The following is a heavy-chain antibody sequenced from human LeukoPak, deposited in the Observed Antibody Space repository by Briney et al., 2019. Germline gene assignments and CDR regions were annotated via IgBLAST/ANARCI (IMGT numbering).Heavy chain of an antibody. V-gene: IGHV1-46*01. Sequence: ASVKVSCKASGYTFTSYYMHWVRQAPGQGLEWMGIINPSGGSTSYAQKFRGRVTMTSDTSTSTVYMELRSLRSDETAVYYCARGGFGLGVGSTKGLNWLDPWGQGTLVTVSS. CDR2: INPSGGST. CDR3: ARGGFGLGVGSTKGLNWLDP. CDR1: GYTFTSYY. D-gene: IGHD1-26*01. J-gene: IGHJ5*02.